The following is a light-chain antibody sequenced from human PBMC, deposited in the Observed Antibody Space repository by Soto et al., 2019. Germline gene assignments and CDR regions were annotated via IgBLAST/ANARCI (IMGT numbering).Light chain of an antibody. CDR2: AAS. CDR3: LQDYNYPRT. J-gene: IGKJ1*01. Sequence: AIQMTQSPSSLSASVGDRVTITCRASQGIRNELGWCQQKPGKAPKLLIYAASSLQSGVPSRFSGSGSGTDFTLTISSLQPEDFATYYCLQDYNYPRTFGPGTKVEIK. CDR1: QGIRNE. V-gene: IGKV1-6*01.